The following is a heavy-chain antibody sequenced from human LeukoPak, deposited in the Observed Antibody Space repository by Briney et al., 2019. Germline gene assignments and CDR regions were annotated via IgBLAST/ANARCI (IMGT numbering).Heavy chain of an antibody. Sequence: GGSLRLSCAASGFTFSSYWMSWVRQAPGKGLEWVADIKKNGSEKYYVDSVKGRFTISRDNAKNTLYLQMNSLRAEDTAVYYCARDFPSFDYWGQGTLVTVYS. CDR1: GFTFSSYW. CDR2: IKKNGSEK. J-gene: IGHJ4*02. CDR3: ARDFPSFDY. V-gene: IGHV3-7*03.